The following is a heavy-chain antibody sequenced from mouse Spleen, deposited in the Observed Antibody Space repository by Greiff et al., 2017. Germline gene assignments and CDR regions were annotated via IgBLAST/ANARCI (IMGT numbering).Heavy chain of an antibody. CDR3: ARGDYGDYLDY. V-gene: IGHV3-6*01. J-gene: IGHJ2*01. CDR1: GYSITSGYY. Sequence: ESGPGLVKPSQSLSLTCSVTGYSITSGYYWNWIRQFPGNKLEWMGYISYDGSNNYNPSLKNRISITRDTSKNQFFLKLNSVTTEDTATYYCARGDYGDYLDYWGQGTTLTVSS. D-gene: IGHD1-1*02. CDR2: ISYDGSN.